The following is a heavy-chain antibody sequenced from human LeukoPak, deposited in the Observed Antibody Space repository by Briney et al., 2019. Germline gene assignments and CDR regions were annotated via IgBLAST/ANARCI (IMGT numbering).Heavy chain of an antibody. D-gene: IGHD2-15*01. V-gene: IGHV3-23*01. Sequence: GWSVRLSCAASGFTFSSYAMSWVRQAPGKGLEWVSSIRGTGGTTYYADSVKGRFTISRDNSKNTLYLLMNSLRAEDTAVYYCAKDPAIYCIGGSCYFDYWGQGTLVTVS. CDR2: IRGTGGTT. CDR1: GFTFSSYA. J-gene: IGHJ4*02. CDR3: AKDPAIYCIGGSCYFDY.